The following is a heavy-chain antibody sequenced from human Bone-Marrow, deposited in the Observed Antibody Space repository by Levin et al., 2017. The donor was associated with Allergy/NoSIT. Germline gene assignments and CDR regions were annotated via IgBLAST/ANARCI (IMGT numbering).Heavy chain of an antibody. CDR3: VKGIRNPEFDC. CDR2: IRASGSDT. V-gene: IGHV3-23*01. D-gene: IGHD1-14*01. CDR1: GFTFSISD. Sequence: GGSLRLSCAAYGFTFSISDMSWVRQAPGKGLEWVSGIRASGSDTFYADSVKGRFRLSSATSKHTLFLQMYILSAEATAVYYCVKGIRNPEFDCGGQGTRVTVSS. J-gene: IGHJ4*02.